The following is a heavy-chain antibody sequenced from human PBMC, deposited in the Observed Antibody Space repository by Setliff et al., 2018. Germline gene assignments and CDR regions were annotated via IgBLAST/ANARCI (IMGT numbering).Heavy chain of an antibody. D-gene: IGHD1-26*01. CDR2: ISPSGST. V-gene: IGHV4-61*09. CDR1: GASITSGGFY. CDR3: ARAPPNRYSGSYEYFYMDV. J-gene: IGHJ6*03. Sequence: SETLSLTCSVSGASITSGGFYWTWIRQPAGKGLEWIGHISPSGSTTYNPSLKSRLTISVDTAKTQFSLRLISVTAADTAVYYCARAPPNRYSGSYEYFYMDVWGKGTTVTVSS.